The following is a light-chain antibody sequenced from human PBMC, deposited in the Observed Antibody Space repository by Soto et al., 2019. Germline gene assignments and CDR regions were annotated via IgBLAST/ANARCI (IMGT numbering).Light chain of an antibody. CDR1: QDISNY. CDR3: QQYDNLPIT. V-gene: IGKV1-33*01. J-gene: IGKJ5*01. Sequence: DIQMTQSPSSLSASVGDRVTITCQASQDISNYLNWYQQKPGQAPKLLIYDASNWETGVPSRFSGSGSGTDFTFTISSLQPEDIATYYCQQYDNLPITFGQGTRLEIK. CDR2: DAS.